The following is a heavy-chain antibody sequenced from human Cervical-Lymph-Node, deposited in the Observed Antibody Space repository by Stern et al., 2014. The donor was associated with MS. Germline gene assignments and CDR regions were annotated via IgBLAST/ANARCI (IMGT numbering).Heavy chain of an antibody. D-gene: IGHD2/OR15-2a*01. CDR2: INAGNGNT. J-gene: IGHJ6*02. V-gene: IGHV1-3*01. CDR1: GYTFTSNA. CDR3: ARDLKEGNIFYYNGMDV. Sequence: QLVQSGAEVKKPGASVKVSCKTSGYTFTSNAIHWVRQAPGQRPEWMGWINAGNGNTRYSKKFQGRVTFTRDTSASTAYMDLSSLRYEDTAVYYCARDLKEGNIFYYNGMDVWGQGTTVTVSS.